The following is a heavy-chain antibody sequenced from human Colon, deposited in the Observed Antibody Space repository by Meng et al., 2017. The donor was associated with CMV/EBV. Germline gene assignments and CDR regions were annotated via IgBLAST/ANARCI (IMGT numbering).Heavy chain of an antibody. CDR3: ARASYCSSTTCYPDAFDV. J-gene: IGHJ3*01. Sequence: SETLSLTCGLYGGSFSGTDYYWSWIRQVPGRGLEWIGEINRSGNTHYSPSLETPVTISVDTSKNQFSLKLTSVTAADTALYFCARASYCSSTTCYPDAFDVWGEGTMVPSPQ. V-gene: IGHV4-34*01. D-gene: IGHD2-2*01. CDR2: INRSGNT. CDR1: GGSFSGTDYY.